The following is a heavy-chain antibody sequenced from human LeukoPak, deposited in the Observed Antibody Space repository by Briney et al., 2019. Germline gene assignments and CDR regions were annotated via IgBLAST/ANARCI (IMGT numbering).Heavy chain of an antibody. D-gene: IGHD6-6*01. CDR1: GYTFTNYG. CDR3: ARGPSTVATRQDF. J-gene: IGHJ4*02. CDR2: ISAYNGYT. Sequence: ASVKVSCKTSGYTFTNYGINWVRQAPGQGLEWMGWISAYNGYTNYAEKVQGRVTKTTDTSTGTAYMELRSLRSDDSAVYYCARGPSTVATRQDFWGQGTLVTVSS. V-gene: IGHV1-18*01.